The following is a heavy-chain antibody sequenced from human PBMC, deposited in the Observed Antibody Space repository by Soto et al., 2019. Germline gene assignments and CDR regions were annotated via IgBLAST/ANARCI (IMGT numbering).Heavy chain of an antibody. CDR2: IFSNDET. Sequence: QVTLKESGPVLVKPTETLTLTCTVSGFSLSNSRMGVSWIRQPPGQALEWLAHIFSNDETSYNTSLKSRLTITKDTYKSQVVLTMTNMDPVDTATYYCPRRGSGWYFDYWGKGTLVTVSS. V-gene: IGHV2-26*01. CDR3: PRRGSGWYFDY. CDR1: GFSLSNSRMG. D-gene: IGHD6-19*01. J-gene: IGHJ4*02.